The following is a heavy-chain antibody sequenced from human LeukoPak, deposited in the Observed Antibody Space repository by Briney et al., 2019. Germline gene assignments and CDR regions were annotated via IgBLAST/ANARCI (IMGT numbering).Heavy chain of an antibody. CDR2: IYVGSGNT. Sequence: SVTVSCKASGFTFTTSAVQWVRQARGQRLERIGWIYVGSGNTNYAQKFQERVTIARDMSTSTVYMDLSSQRSEDTAVYYCAAASNYYDRSNYYSYAMDVWGQGTTVTVSS. CDR3: AAASNYYDRSNYYSYAMDV. V-gene: IGHV1-58*01. D-gene: IGHD3-22*01. J-gene: IGHJ6*02. CDR1: GFTFTTSA.